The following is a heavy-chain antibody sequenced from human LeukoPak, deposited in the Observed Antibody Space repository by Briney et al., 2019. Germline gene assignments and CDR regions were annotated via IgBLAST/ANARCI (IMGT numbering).Heavy chain of an antibody. V-gene: IGHV4-39*01. CDR3: ARFDLEWRVDY. Sequence: PSETLSLTCTVSGGSISSSSCYWGWIRQPPGKGLEWIGSIYYSGSTYYNPSLKSRVTISVDTSKNQFSLKLSSVTAADTAVYYCARFDLEWRVDYWGQGTLVTVSS. CDR2: IYYSGST. CDR1: GGSISSSSCY. J-gene: IGHJ4*02. D-gene: IGHD1-1*01.